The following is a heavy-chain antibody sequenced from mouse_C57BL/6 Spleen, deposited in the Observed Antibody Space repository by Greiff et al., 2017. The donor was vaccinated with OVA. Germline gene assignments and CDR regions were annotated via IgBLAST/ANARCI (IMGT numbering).Heavy chain of an antibody. CDR1: GYTFTSYW. CDR3: ARSGYYGSSLDY. J-gene: IGHJ2*01. CDR2: IDPSDSYT. V-gene: IGHV1-50*01. Sequence: QVQLQQPGAELVKPGASVKLSCKASGYTFTSYWMQWVKQRPGQGLEWIGEIDPSDSYTNYNQKFKGKATLTVDTSSSTAYMQLSSLTSDDSAVDYCARSGYYGSSLDYWGQGTTLTVSS. D-gene: IGHD1-1*01.